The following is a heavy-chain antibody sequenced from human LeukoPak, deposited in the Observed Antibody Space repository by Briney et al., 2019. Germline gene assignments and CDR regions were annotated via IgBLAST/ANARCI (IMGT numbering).Heavy chain of an antibody. D-gene: IGHD5-12*01. CDR3: ARALGRYIVATIIGY. CDR1: GGTFSSYA. J-gene: IGHJ4*02. V-gene: IGHV1-69*13. CDR2: IIPIFGTA. Sequence: SVKVSCKASGGTFSSYAISWVRQAPGQGLEWMGGIIPIFGTANYAQKFQGRVTITADESTSTAYMELSSLRSEDTAVYYCARALGRYIVATIIGYWGQGTLGTVSS.